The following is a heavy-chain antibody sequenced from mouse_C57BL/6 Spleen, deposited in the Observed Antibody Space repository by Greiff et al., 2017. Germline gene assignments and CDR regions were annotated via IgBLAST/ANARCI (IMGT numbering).Heavy chain of an antibody. CDR2: ISSGGDYI. J-gene: IGHJ2*01. CDR3: TRVGDWDRYYVDY. V-gene: IGHV5-9-1*02. CDR1: GFTFSSYA. Sequence: EVKLVESGEGLVKPGGSLKLSCAASGFTFSSYALSWVRQTPEKRLEWVAYISSGGDYIYYADTVKGRFTISRDNARNTLYLQMSSLKSEDTAMYYCTRVGDWDRYYVDYWGQGTTLTVSS. D-gene: IGHD4-1*01.